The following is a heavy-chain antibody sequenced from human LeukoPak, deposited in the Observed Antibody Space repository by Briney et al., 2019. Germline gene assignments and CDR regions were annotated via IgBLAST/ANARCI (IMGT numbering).Heavy chain of an antibody. J-gene: IGHJ4*02. CDR2: ISGSGGST. D-gene: IGHD3-16*01. CDR3: SNLGTF. V-gene: IGHV3-23*01. Sequence: GGSLRLSCAASGFTFSSYAMSWVRQAPGKGLEWVSAISGSGGSTYYADSVKGRFTISRDNAKSSLYLQMNSLKTEDMALYYCSNLGTFWGQGTLVTVSS. CDR1: GFTFSSYA.